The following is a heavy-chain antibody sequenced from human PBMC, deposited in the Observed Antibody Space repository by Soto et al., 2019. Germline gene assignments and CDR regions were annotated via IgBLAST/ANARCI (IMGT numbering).Heavy chain of an antibody. J-gene: IGHJ2*01. D-gene: IGHD2-21*01. Sequence: QVQLVESGGGVVQPGRSLRLSCAASGFTFSSYGMHWVRQAPGKGLEWVAVISYDGSNKYYADSVKGRFTISRDNSKNTLYAQMKSLRAEDTAVYYCAKERKLWLRGYFDLWGRGTLVTVS. CDR3: AKERKLWLRGYFDL. CDR2: ISYDGSNK. CDR1: GFTFSSYG. V-gene: IGHV3-30*18.